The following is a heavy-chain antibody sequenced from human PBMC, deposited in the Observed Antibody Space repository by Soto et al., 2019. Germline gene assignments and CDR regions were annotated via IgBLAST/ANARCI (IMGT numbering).Heavy chain of an antibody. D-gene: IGHD6-6*01. Sequence: ASVKVSCKASGYTFITYFMHWLLQAPGQGLEWMGVINPSRGTTTYAQKFQDRVTMTRDTSASTVYMELSSLRSEDTAMYYCARSYISSSYWFDPWGQGTLVTVSS. CDR3: ARSYISSSYWFDP. CDR2: INPSRGTT. V-gene: IGHV1-46*03. J-gene: IGHJ5*02. CDR1: GYTFITYF.